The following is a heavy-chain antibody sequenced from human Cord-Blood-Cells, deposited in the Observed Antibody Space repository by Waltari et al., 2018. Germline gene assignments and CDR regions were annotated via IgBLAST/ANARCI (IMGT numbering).Heavy chain of an antibody. CDR3: ATDINLTYYYGSGSYANLDY. D-gene: IGHD3-10*01. Sequence: QVQLVQSGAEVKKPGASVKVSCKVSGYTLTELSMHWVRPAPGNGIAWMGGFDPEDGETIYAQKFQGRVTMTEDTSTDTAYMELSSLRSEDTAVYYCATDINLTYYYGSGSYANLDYWGQGTLVTVSS. V-gene: IGHV1-24*01. CDR1: GYTLTELS. CDR2: FDPEDGET. J-gene: IGHJ4*02.